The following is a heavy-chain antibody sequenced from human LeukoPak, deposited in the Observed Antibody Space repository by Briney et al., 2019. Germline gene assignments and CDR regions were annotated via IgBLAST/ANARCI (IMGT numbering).Heavy chain of an antibody. CDR1: GGSFSSYY. D-gene: IGHD3-3*01. Sequence: SETLSLTCTVSGGSFSSYYWSWIRQPPGKGLEWIGNMYYSGSATYNPSLKSRVTISLDTSKNQFSLELSSVTAADTAVYYCARAGGSFWSGHQFDYWGQGTLVTVSS. J-gene: IGHJ4*02. CDR3: ARAGGSFWSGHQFDY. CDR2: MYYSGSA. V-gene: IGHV4-59*01.